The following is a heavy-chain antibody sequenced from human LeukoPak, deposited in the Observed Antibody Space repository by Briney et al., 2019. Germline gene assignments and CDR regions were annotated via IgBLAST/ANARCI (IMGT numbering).Heavy chain of an antibody. V-gene: IGHV3-48*03. CDR2: ISSRGSTI. CDR3: ASGACRDYFDY. J-gene: IGHJ4*02. Sequence: QSGGSLTLSCAASGFTFSSYEVNWVRRAPGKGLEWISYISSRGSTIYYADSVKGRFTISRDNAKNSLYLQMNSLRAEDTAVYYCASGACRDYFDYWGQGTLVTVSS. D-gene: IGHD5-24*01. CDR1: GFTFSSYE.